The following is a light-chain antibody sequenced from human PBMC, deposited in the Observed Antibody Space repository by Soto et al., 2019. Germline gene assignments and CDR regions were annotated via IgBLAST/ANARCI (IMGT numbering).Light chain of an antibody. Sequence: DVQMTQSPSSLYASVGDRVTITCRASQTITTYLNWYQQKPGKAPKLLIYGASSWQSGVPSRFSGSGYWTDFTLTISSLQPEDFATYYCQQSHSAPFTFGPGTKVDIK. CDR3: QQSHSAPFT. V-gene: IGKV1-39*01. CDR2: GAS. J-gene: IGKJ3*01. CDR1: QTITTY.